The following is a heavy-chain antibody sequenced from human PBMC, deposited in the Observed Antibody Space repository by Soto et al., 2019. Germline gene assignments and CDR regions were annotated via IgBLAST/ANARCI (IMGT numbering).Heavy chain of an antibody. Sequence: ASVKVSCKTSGYDFVKYNMHWVRQAPGQGLEWMGVINPNGGYTRHAQKFQGRVIMTRDTSSKIVYMELSGLTSEDTAMYYCTRADSDVVILPDVRPLFDLWGQGALVTVSS. J-gene: IGHJ4*02. D-gene: IGHD2-21*02. V-gene: IGHV1-46*01. CDR1: GYDFVKYN. CDR3: TRADSDVVILPDVRPLFDL. CDR2: INPNGGYT.